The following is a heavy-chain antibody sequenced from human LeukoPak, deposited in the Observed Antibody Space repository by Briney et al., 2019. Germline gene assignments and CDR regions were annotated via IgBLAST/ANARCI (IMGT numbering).Heavy chain of an antibody. Sequence: SETLSHTCTVSGGSISSYYWSWIRQPPGKGLEWIGYIYYSGSTNYNPSLKSRVTISVDTSKNQFSLKLSSVTAADTAVYYCARSQPYCSSTSCYVGAYDIWGQGTMVTVSS. CDR1: GGSISSYY. CDR2: IYYSGST. J-gene: IGHJ3*02. CDR3: ARSQPYCSSTSCYVGAYDI. V-gene: IGHV4-59*01. D-gene: IGHD2-2*01.